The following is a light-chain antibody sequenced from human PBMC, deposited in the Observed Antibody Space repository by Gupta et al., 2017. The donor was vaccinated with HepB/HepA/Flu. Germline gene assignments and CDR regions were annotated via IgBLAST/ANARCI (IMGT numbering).Light chain of an antibody. Sequence: DIQMTQSPPSLSASVGASVTITCLASQSISSYLNWYQQKPGKAPKLLIYAASSLESGVPSRFSGSGSGTDFTLTISSLQPEDFATYYCQQSYHTPLTFGEGTKVEI. CDR3: QQSYHTPLT. CDR2: AAS. J-gene: IGKJ1*01. V-gene: IGKV1-39*01. CDR1: QSISSY.